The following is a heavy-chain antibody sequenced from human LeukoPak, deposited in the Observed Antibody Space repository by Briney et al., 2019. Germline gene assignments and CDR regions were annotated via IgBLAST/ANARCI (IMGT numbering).Heavy chain of an antibody. CDR2: IYTSGST. Sequence: SQTLSLTCTVPGGSISSGSYYWSWIRQPAGKGLEWIGRIYTSGSTNYNPSLKSRVTISVDTSKNQFSLKLSSVTAADTAVYYCARDSGSGYYTGDYFDYWGQGTLVTVSS. V-gene: IGHV4-61*02. CDR1: GGSISSGSYY. CDR3: ARDSGSGYYTGDYFDY. D-gene: IGHD3-3*01. J-gene: IGHJ4*02.